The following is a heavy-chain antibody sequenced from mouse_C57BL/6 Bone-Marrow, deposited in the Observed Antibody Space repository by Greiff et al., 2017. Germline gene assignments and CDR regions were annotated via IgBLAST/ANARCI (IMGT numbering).Heavy chain of an antibody. V-gene: IGHV5-9-1*02. CDR3: TRAPDSSGRFAY. CDR2: ISSGGDYI. J-gene: IGHJ3*01. CDR1: GFTFSSYA. Sequence: EVKLVESGEGLVKPGGSLKLSCAASGFTFSSYAMSWVRQTPEKRLEWVAYISSGGDYIYYADTVKGRFTISRDNARNTLYLQMSSLKSEDTAMYYCTRAPDSSGRFAYWGQGTLVTVSA. D-gene: IGHD3-2*02.